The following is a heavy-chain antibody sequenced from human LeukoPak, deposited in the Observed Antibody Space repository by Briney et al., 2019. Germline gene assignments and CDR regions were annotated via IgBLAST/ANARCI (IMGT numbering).Heavy chain of an antibody. J-gene: IGHJ4*02. CDR1: GFTFSNYA. CDR3: AKGGNYDYVWGSYRFDC. CDR2: ISGGGGST. V-gene: IGHV3-23*01. Sequence: GGSLRLFSAASGFTFSNYAMSWVRQAQGKGLEWVSAISGGGGSTYYADSVKGRFTISRDNSKNTLYLQMNSLRAEDTAVYYCAKGGNYDYVWGSYRFDCWGQGTLVTVSS. D-gene: IGHD3-16*02.